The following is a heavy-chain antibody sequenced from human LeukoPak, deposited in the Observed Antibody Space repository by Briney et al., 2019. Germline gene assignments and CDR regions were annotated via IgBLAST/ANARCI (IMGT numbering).Heavy chain of an antibody. J-gene: IGHJ4*02. Sequence: ASETLSLTCTVSGGSISSYYWSWIRQPPGKGLEWIGYIYYSGSTNYNPSLKSRVTISVDTSKNQFSLKLSSVTAADTAVYYCASRDGYNIVDYWGQGTLVTVFS. D-gene: IGHD5-12*01. CDR3: ASRDGYNIVDY. V-gene: IGHV4-59*08. CDR2: IYYSGST. CDR1: GGSISSYY.